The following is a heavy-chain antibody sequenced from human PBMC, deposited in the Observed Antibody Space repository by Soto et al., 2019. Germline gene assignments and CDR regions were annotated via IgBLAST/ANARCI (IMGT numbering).Heavy chain of an antibody. Sequence: GGSLRLSCAASGFTFKTYSMNWVRQAPGKGLEWVSSISSSSRYLYYADSLKGRFTISRDNAKNSLYLQMNSLRAEDTAVYYCVSSFDFWSSSYYDFEAWGQGTLVTVPA. J-gene: IGHJ4*02. CDR3: VSSFDFWSSSYYDFEA. D-gene: IGHD3-3*01. CDR2: ISSSSRYL. CDR1: GFTFKTYS. V-gene: IGHV3-21*01.